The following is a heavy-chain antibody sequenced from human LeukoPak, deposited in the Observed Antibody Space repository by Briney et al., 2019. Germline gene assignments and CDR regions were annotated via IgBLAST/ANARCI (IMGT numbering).Heavy chain of an antibody. J-gene: IGHJ4*02. Sequence: PSETLSLTCTVSGAPISSYYWSWIRQPPGKGLEWIGYIYYSGSNNDNPSHKRRVTISVDTSKNQFSLKLSSVTAADTAVYYCARGNPGYRIDYWGQGTLVTVSS. V-gene: IGHV4-59*01. CDR1: GAPISSYY. CDR3: ARGNPGYRIDY. D-gene: IGHD6-13*01. CDR2: IYYSGSN.